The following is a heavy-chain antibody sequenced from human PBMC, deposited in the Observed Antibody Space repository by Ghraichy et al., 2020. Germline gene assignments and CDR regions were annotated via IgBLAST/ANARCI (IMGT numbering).Heavy chain of an antibody. V-gene: IGHV4-39*01. CDR2: IYYSGST. CDR3: ARFGAAALYDYVWGSYRFFDY. J-gene: IGHJ4*02. CDR1: GGSISSSSYY. D-gene: IGHD3-16*02. Sequence: LETLSLTCTVSGGSISSSSYYWGWIRQPPGKGLEWIGSIYYSGSTYYNPSLKSRVTISVDTSKNQFSLKLSSVTAADTAVYYCARFGAAALYDYVWGSYRFFDYLGQGSLVTVSS.